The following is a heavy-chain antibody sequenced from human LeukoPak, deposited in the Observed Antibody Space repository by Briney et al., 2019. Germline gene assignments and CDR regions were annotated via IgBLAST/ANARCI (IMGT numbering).Heavy chain of an antibody. V-gene: IGHV4-39*01. Sequence: SETLSLTCTVSGGSISSYYWGWIRQPPGKGLEWIGSTYYSGSTYYIPSLKSRVTISVDTSKNQFSLKLSSVTAADTAVYYCASLRERSYYARGFDYWGQGTLVTVSS. J-gene: IGHJ4*02. CDR1: GGSISSYY. CDR3: ASLRERSYYARGFDY. D-gene: IGHD1-26*01. CDR2: TYYSGST.